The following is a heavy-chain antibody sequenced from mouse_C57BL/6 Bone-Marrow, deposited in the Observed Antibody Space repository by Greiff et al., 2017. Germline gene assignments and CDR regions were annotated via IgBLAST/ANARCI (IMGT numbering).Heavy chain of an antibody. V-gene: IGHV5-12*01. CDR1: GFTFSDYY. CDR3: ARHPEAQAAAMDY. CDR2: ISTGGGST. D-gene: IGHD3-2*02. Sequence: EVKVVESGGGLVQPGGSLKLSCAASGFTFSDYYMYWVRQTPEKRLEWVASISTGGGSTSYPDTVKGRFPLSRDNAKNTLYLQMSRLKTEDTAMYYGARHPEAQAAAMDYWGPGTSVTVSS. J-gene: IGHJ4*01.